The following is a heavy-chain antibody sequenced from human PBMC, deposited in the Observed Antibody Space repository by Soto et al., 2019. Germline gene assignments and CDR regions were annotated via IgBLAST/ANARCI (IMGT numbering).Heavy chain of an antibody. CDR2: ISSSSSTI. J-gene: IGHJ6*03. Sequence: PGGSLRLSCAASGFNFSSYSMNWVRQAPGKGLEWVSYISSSSSTIYYADSVKGRFTISRDNAKNSLYLQMNSLRAEDTAVYYCARDQHKYYDFWSGSAITYYYYMDVWGKGTTVTVSS. D-gene: IGHD3-3*01. CDR3: ARDQHKYYDFWSGSAITYYYYMDV. CDR1: GFNFSSYS. V-gene: IGHV3-48*01.